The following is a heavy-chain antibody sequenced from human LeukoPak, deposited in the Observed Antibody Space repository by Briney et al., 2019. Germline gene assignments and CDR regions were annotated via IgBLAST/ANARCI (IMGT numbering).Heavy chain of an antibody. Sequence: PSETLSLTCAVSGGSIGSYYWSWIRQPPGKGLEWIGYIHDSGSTKYNPSLKSRVTVPVDTSRNHLSLKLTSVTAADTAVYYCARGRPGGDWFDPWGQGTLVTVSS. D-gene: IGHD3-10*01. J-gene: IGHJ5*02. CDR2: IHDSGST. V-gene: IGHV4-59*01. CDR3: ARGRPGGDWFDP. CDR1: GGSIGSYY.